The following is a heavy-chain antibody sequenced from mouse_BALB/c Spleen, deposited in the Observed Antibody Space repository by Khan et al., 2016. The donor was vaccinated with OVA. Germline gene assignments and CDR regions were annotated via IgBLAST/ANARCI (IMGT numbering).Heavy chain of an antibody. D-gene: IGHD2-2*01. CDR3: ARGGYGGFAY. V-gene: IGHV1-9*01. Sequence: QVQLQQSGGDLMKPGASVKISCKATGYTFSSYWIEWVKQRPGHGLEWIGQIFPGSVSTTYNEKFKGKATFTADTSSNTVYMQLSCLTSEDSAVYYCARGGYGGFAYWGQGTLVTVSA. CDR1: GYTFSSYW. CDR2: IFPGSVST. J-gene: IGHJ3*01.